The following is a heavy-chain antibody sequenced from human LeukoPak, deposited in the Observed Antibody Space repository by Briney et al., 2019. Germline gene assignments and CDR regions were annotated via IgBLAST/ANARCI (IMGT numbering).Heavy chain of an antibody. CDR3: AKSAGFWSGFLLLFTDAFDI. Sequence: GGSLRLSCAASGFTFSSYGMHWVRQAPGKGLEWVAVISYDGSNKYYADSVKGRFTISRDNSKNTLYLQMNSLRAEDTAVYYCAKSAGFWSGFLLLFTDAFDIWGQGTMVTVSS. D-gene: IGHD3-3*01. CDR1: GFTFSSYG. J-gene: IGHJ3*02. V-gene: IGHV3-30*18. CDR2: ISYDGSNK.